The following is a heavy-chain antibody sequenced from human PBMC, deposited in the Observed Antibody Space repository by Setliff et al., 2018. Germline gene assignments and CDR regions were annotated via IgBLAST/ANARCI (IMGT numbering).Heavy chain of an antibody. V-gene: IGHV4-61*09. CDR1: GDSISSGSYY. D-gene: IGHD6-6*01. Sequence: SETLSLTCTVSGDSISSGSYYWTWIRQPAGKGLEWIGHFHTGGSTYYNPSLKSRVTISVDTSKNQFSLKLSSVTAADTAVYYCARHRLSYTAARPRYFDYWGQGTLVTVSS. CDR2: FHTGGST. J-gene: IGHJ4*02. CDR3: ARHRLSYTAARPRYFDY.